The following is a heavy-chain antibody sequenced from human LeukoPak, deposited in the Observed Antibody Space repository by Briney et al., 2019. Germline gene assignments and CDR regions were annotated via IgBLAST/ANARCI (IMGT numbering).Heavy chain of an antibody. V-gene: IGHV1-18*01. CDR2: INTYNGNT. CDR1: GYTFTTYG. CDR3: ARDEVADYYGSGTYSSYYYYYGMDV. D-gene: IGHD3-10*01. J-gene: IGHJ6*02. Sequence: GASVKVSCKASGYTFTTYGISWVRQAPGQGLEWMGRINTYNGNTNYAQKVQGRVTMTTDTSTSTAYMELRSLRSDDTAVYYCARDEVADYYGSGTYSSYYYYYGMDVWGQGTTVTVSS.